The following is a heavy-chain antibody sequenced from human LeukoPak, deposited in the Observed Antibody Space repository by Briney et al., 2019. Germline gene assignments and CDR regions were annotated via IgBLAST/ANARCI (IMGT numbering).Heavy chain of an antibody. V-gene: IGHV3-21*01. CDR2: ITSSGTYI. J-gene: IGHJ6*03. CDR1: GFTFNNYN. Sequence: GGSLKLSCAASGFTFNNYNMNWVRQAPGRALEWVSSITSSGTYIFYADSVKGRFTISRDNAKNSLYLQMNSLGPEDTAVYYCARDPYSGNYGNYYYYYMDVWGKGTTVTISS. CDR3: ARDPYSGNYGNYYYYYMDV. D-gene: IGHD1-26*01.